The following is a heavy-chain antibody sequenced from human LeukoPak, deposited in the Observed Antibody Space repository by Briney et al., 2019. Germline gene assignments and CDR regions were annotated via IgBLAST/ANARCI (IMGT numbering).Heavy chain of an antibody. CDR1: GFTFSSYG. V-gene: IGHV3-33*01. CDR3: ARGRRFGEVGYYYYGMDV. D-gene: IGHD3-10*01. Sequence: PGGSLRLSCAASGFTFSSYGMHWVRQAPGKGLEWVAVIWYDGSNKYYADSVKGRFTISRDNSKNTLYLQMNSLRAEDTAVYYCARGRRFGEVGYYYYGMDVWGQGTTVTVSS. CDR2: IWYDGSNK. J-gene: IGHJ6*02.